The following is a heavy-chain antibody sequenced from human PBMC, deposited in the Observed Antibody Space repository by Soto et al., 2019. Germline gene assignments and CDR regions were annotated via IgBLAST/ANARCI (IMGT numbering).Heavy chain of an antibody. V-gene: IGHV2-5*02. CDR3: ARKNYGDYPTDY. CDR2: IYWDDDK. J-gene: IGHJ4*02. Sequence: FGATPVYATQTLSLTCTSSWSSFSTRGMGVGWLRQPPGKALEWLAAIYWDDDKRYSPSLQSRLTITKDTSKNQVVLTMTNMDPVVTATYYCARKNYGDYPTDYWGQGTLVTVSS. CDR1: WSSFSTRGMG. D-gene: IGHD4-17*01.